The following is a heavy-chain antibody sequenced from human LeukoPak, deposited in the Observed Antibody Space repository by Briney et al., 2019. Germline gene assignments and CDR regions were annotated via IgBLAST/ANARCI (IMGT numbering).Heavy chain of an antibody. CDR1: GFTFSSYS. Sequence: GGSLRPSCAASGFTFSSYSMTWVRQAPGKGLEWVSSISSSSSYIYYADSVKGRFTITRDNAKNSLYLQMNSLRAEDTAVYYCARAGYYYDSSGYYSYYFDYWGQGTLVTVSS. CDR3: ARAGYYYDSSGYYSYYFDY. D-gene: IGHD3-22*01. J-gene: IGHJ4*02. V-gene: IGHV3-21*01. CDR2: ISSSSSYI.